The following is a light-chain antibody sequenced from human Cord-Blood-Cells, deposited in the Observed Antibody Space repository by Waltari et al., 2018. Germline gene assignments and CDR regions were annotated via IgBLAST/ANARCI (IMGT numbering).Light chain of an antibody. J-gene: IGLJ3*02. Sequence: QSALTQPRSVSGSPGQSVTISCTGTSSDVGGYNYFSWYQQHPGKAPKLMIYDVSKRPSGVPDRFSGSKSGNTASLTISGLQAEDEADYYCRSYAGSYTWVFGGGTKLTVL. CDR1: SSDVGGYNY. V-gene: IGLV2-11*01. CDR2: DVS. CDR3: RSYAGSYTWV.